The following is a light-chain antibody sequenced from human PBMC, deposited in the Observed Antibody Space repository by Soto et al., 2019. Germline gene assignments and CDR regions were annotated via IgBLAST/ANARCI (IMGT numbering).Light chain of an antibody. CDR1: QSVSSSY. CDR3: QQYGSSPET. J-gene: IGKJ1*01. CDR2: GAS. V-gene: IGKV3-20*01. Sequence: EIVLTPSPGTLSLSPGERATLSCRASQSVSSSYLAWYQQKPGQPPRLLIYGASSRATGIPDRFSGSGSGTDFTLTISRLEPEDFAVYYCQQYGSSPETFGQGTKVDIK.